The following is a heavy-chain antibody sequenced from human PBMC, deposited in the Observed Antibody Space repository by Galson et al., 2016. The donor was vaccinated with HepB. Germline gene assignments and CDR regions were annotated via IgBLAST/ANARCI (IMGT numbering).Heavy chain of an antibody. J-gene: IGHJ1*01. Sequence: SETLSLTCAVSGGSFSDYYWSAIRQPPGKGLEWIAEVNHSGGTNFNPSLKSRVTISVDTSKNRFSLRLSSVTAADTAVYYCARGETGYCSGTMCYSRYFHYWGQGTLVTVSS. V-gene: IGHV4-34*01. CDR1: GGSFSDYY. CDR3: ARGETGYCSGTMCYSRYFHY. D-gene: IGHD2-2*01. CDR2: VNHSGGT.